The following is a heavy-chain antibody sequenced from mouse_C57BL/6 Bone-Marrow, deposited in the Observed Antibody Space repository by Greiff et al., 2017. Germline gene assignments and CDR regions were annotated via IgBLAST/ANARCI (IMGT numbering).Heavy chain of an antibody. CDR1: GFTFSDAW. CDR3: TRGPGNLYAMDY. J-gene: IGHJ4*01. CDR2: IRNKANNHAT. V-gene: IGHV6-6*01. Sequence: EVKLMESGGGLVQPGGSMKLSCAASGFTFSDAWMDWVRQSPEKGLEWVAEIRNKANNHATYYAESVKGRFTISRDDSKSSVYLQMNSLRAEDTGIYYCTRGPGNLYAMDYWGQGTSVTVSS. D-gene: IGHD2-1*01.